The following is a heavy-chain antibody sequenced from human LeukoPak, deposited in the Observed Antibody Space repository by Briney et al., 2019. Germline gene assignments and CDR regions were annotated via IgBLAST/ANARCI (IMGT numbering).Heavy chain of an antibody. CDR1: GYTFTSNG. CDR3: ARSHRSYYYYYMDV. J-gene: IGHJ6*03. CDR2: IHPDSAAT. Sequence: ASVKVSCKTSGYTFTSNGISWVRQAPGQGLEWMGWIHPDSAATNYAQKFQGRVTMTRDTSISTAYMEPSRLRSDDTAVYYCARSHRSYYYYYMDVWGKGTTVKISS. V-gene: IGHV1-2*02.